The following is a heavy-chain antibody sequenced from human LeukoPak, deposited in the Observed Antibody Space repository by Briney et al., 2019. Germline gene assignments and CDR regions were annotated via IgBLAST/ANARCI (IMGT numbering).Heavy chain of an antibody. CDR1: GFTFSSYA. CDR3: ARGAWFGESGRGAKYYFDS. J-gene: IGHJ4*02. D-gene: IGHD3-10*01. CDR2: INRDGSEQ. V-gene: IGHV3-7*01. Sequence: GGSLRLSCVASGFTFSSYAMNWVRQAPGKGLEWVANINRDGSEQYYVDSVKGRFTISRDNAKNSLYLQMNSLRAEDTAVYYCARGAWFGESGRGAKYYFDSWGRGTLVTVSS.